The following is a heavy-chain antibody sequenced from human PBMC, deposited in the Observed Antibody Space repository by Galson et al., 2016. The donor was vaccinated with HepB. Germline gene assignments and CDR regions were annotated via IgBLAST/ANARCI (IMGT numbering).Heavy chain of an antibody. Sequence: SLRLSCAASGFTFHAFGIHWVRQAPGKGLEWVAGITWSSDRIGYADSVKGRFTISRDNAKKSLYLQMNKLRPEDTAVYYCAKDRDEAAGGFDYWGQGTLVTVSS. CDR3: AKDRDEAAGGFDY. V-gene: IGHV3-9*01. CDR2: ITWSSDRI. CDR1: GFTFHAFG. D-gene: IGHD6-13*01. J-gene: IGHJ4*02.